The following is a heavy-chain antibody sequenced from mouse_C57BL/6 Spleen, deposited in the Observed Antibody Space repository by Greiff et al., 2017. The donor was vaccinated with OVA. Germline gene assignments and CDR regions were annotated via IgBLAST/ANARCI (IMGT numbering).Heavy chain of an antibody. CDR1: GYTFTSYW. D-gene: IGHD1-1*01. J-gene: IGHJ4*01. CDR2: IDPNSGGT. CDR3: ARAYAVVANAMDY. Sequence: QVQLKQPGAELVKPGASVKLSCKASGYTFTSYWMHWVKQRPGRGLEWIGRIDPNSGGTKYNEKFKSKATLTVDKPSSTAYMQLSSLTSEDSAVYYCARAYAVVANAMDYWGQGTSVTVSS. V-gene: IGHV1-72*01.